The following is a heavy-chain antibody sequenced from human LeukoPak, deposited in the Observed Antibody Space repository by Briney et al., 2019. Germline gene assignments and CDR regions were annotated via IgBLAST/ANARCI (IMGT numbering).Heavy chain of an antibody. CDR3: ARDSLIQYGSGSYWGFDY. J-gene: IGHJ4*02. Sequence: GGSLRLSCAASGFIFSNYWMSWVSQAPGKGPEWVGDIKTDGSDKYYVGSVKGRFTISRDNAKNSLYLQMNSLRAEDTAVYYCARDSLIQYGSGSYWGFDYWGQGILVTVSS. CDR1: GFIFSNYW. D-gene: IGHD3-10*01. V-gene: IGHV3-7*03. CDR2: IKTDGSDK.